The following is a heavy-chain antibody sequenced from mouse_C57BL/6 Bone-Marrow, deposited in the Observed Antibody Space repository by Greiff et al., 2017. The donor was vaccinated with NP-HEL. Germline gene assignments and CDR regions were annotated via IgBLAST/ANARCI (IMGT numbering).Heavy chain of an antibody. CDR2: IDPSDCYT. V-gene: IGHV1-50*01. Sequence: VQLQQPGAELVKPGASVTLSCKASGYTFTTYWMPWVKQRPGPGLEWIGEIDPSDCYTNYNQKFKGKATLPVDPSSSTAYMQLSSLTSEDSAVYYCARKAYYGRSYEFAYWGQGTLVTVSA. D-gene: IGHD1-1*01. CDR1: GYTFTTYW. J-gene: IGHJ3*01. CDR3: ARKAYYGRSYEFAY.